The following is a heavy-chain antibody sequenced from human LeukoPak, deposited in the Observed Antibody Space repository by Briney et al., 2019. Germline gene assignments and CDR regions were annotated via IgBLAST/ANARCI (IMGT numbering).Heavy chain of an antibody. J-gene: IGHJ4*02. V-gene: IGHV3-30*18. D-gene: IGHD3-16*01. CDR1: GFTFSSYG. CDR2: ISYDGSNK. CDR3: AKDAEGGSDYFDY. Sequence: PGGSLRLSCAASGFTFSSYGMHWVRQAPGKGLEWVAVISYDGSNKYYADTVKGRFTISRDNSKNTLYLQMNSLGAEDTAVYYCAKDAEGGSDYFDYWGQGTLVTVSS.